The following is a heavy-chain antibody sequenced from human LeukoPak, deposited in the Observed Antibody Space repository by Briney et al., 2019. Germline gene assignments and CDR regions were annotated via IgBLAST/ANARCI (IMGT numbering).Heavy chain of an antibody. V-gene: IGHV3-74*01. CDR3: VRGGPSTWS. CDR2: INDDGSDT. D-gene: IGHD2-15*01. CDR1: GFTFKLYW. Sequence: KPGGSLRLSCAASGFTFKLYWMHWVRQVPGKRPEWVSRINDDGSDTIYADSVRGRFTISRDDAKNTVYLQMNNLRAEDTAVYYCVRGGPSTWSWGQGTLVTVSS. J-gene: IGHJ5*02.